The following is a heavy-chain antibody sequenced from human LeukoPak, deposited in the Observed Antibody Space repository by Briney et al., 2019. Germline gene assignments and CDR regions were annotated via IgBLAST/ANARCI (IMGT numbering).Heavy chain of an antibody. CDR3: ARDLGYCSSTSCYSYYYGMDV. D-gene: IGHD2-2*01. Sequence: GGSLRLSCVVSGFTFDDYAMHWVRQAPGKGLEWVSGISWNRGSIGYADSVKGRFTISRDNAKNSLYLQMNSLRAEDTAVYYCARDLGYCSSTSCYSYYYGMDVWGQGTTVTVSS. CDR1: GFTFDDYA. J-gene: IGHJ6*02. CDR2: ISWNRGSI. V-gene: IGHV3-9*01.